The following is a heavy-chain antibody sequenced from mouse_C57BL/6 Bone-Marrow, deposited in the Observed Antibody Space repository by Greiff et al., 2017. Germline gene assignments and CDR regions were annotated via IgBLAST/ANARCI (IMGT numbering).Heavy chain of an antibody. CDR2: IDPSDSYT. CDR1: GYTFTSYW. J-gene: IGHJ4*01. V-gene: IGHV1-59*01. Sequence: QVQLQQPGAELVRPGTSVKLSCKASGYTFTSYWMHWVKQRPGQGLEWIGVIDPSDSYTNYNQKFKGKATVTVDTSSSTAYMQLSSLTSEDSAVYYCAGANWDPYYYAMDYWGQGTSVTVSS. D-gene: IGHD4-1*01. CDR3: AGANWDPYYYAMDY.